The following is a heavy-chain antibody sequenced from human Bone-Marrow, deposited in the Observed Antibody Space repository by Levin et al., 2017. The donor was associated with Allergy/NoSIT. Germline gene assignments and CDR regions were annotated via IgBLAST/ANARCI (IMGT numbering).Heavy chain of an antibody. D-gene: IGHD5-24*01. V-gene: IGHV2-5*02. Sequence: NGSGPTLVKPTQTLTLTCTFSGFSFSTSGVAVGWIRQPPGKTLEWVAVIYWDDDKRYSPSLRSGVSITKDTSKNQVTLTLTNVDPVDTGTYYCAHLGAYRDGYNPNLDILSWGQGTLVTVSS. CDR3: AHLGAYRDGYNPNLDILS. J-gene: IGHJ5*02. CDR2: IYWDDDK. CDR1: GFSFSTSGVA.